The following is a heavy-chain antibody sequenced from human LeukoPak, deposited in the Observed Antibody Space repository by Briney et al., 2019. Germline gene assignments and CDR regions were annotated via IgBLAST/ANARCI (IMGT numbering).Heavy chain of an antibody. Sequence: GASVKVSCKASGYTFTSYGISWARQAPGQGLEWMGWISAYNGNTNYAQKLQGRVTMTTDTSTSTAYMELRSLRSDDTAVYYCARYVNYDFWSGYSNYYYYYGMDVWGQGTTVTVSS. CDR2: ISAYNGNT. J-gene: IGHJ6*02. V-gene: IGHV1-18*01. CDR3: ARYVNYDFWSGYSNYYYYYGMDV. CDR1: GYTFTSYG. D-gene: IGHD3-3*01.